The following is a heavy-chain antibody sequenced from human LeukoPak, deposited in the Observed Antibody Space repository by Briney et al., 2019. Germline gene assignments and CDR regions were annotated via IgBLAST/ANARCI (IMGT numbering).Heavy chain of an antibody. Sequence: GGSLRLSCVASEITLSSYWLSRVRQAPGKGPEWVANIRGDGVEKYYVASVQGRFTISRDNAENSLSLQMNSLRAEDTAVYYCARITNSGSYWVFDYWGQRTLVTVSS. V-gene: IGHV3-7*04. CDR1: EITLSSYW. D-gene: IGHD3-22*01. CDR2: IRGDGVEK. CDR3: ARITNSGSYWVFDY. J-gene: IGHJ4*02.